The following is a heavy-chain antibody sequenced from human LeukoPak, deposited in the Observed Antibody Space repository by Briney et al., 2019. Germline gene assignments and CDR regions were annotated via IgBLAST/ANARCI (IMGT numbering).Heavy chain of an antibody. J-gene: IGHJ1*01. CDR3: AKGYCSRTSCYARFQH. CDR2: ISGSGGST. Sequence: GGSLRLSCAASGFTFSSYAMSWVRQAPGKGLEWVSAISGSGGSTYYADSVKGRFTISRDNSKNTLYLQMNSLRAEDTAVYYCAKGYCSRTSCYARFQHWGQGTLVTVSS. D-gene: IGHD2-2*01. CDR1: GFTFSSYA. V-gene: IGHV3-23*01.